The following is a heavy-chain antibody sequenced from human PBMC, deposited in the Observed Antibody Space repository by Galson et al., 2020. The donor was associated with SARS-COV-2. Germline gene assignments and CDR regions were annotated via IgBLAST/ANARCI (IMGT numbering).Heavy chain of an antibody. D-gene: IGHD2-2*01. Sequence: KIGESLKISCKGSGYIFTNYWIGWVRQMPGKDLEWIGIINPRDSETTYSPSFQGQVTISADKSITTAYLQWSSLKASDTAMYYCARHRYCSSNSGQPPPGIDYWGQGTLVTVSS. CDR1: GYIFTNYW. V-gene: IGHV5-51*01. CDR2: INPRDSET. CDR3: ARHRYCSSNSGQPPPGIDY. J-gene: IGHJ4*02.